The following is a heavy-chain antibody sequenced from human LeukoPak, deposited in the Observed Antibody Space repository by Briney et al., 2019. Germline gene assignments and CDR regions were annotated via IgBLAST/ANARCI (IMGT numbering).Heavy chain of an antibody. V-gene: IGHV3-30*02. Sequence: GGSLRLSCAASGFTFSNYGMHWVRQAPGKGLEWVAFIRYDGSNKYYADSVKGRFTISRDNSKNTLYLQMNSLRAEDTAVYYCARGVNYHASGSYFRDWFDSWGQGTLVTVSS. J-gene: IGHJ5*01. D-gene: IGHD3-10*01. CDR1: GFTFSNYG. CDR3: ARGVNYHASGSYFRDWFDS. CDR2: IRYDGSNK.